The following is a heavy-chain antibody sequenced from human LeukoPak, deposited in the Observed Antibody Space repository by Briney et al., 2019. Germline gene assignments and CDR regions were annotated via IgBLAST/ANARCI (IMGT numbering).Heavy chain of an antibody. Sequence: SETLSLTCTVSGGPISSYYWSWIRQPPGKGLEWIGYIYYSGSTNYNPSLKSRVTISVDTSKNQFSLKLSSVTAADTAVYYCARVTGYMIEDYFDYWGQGTLVTVSS. D-gene: IGHD3-22*01. CDR2: IYYSGST. CDR3: ARVTGYMIEDYFDY. J-gene: IGHJ4*02. V-gene: IGHV4-59*01. CDR1: GGPISSYY.